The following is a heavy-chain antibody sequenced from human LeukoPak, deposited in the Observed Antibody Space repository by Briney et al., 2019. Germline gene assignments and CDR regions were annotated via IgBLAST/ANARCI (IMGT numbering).Heavy chain of an antibody. Sequence: PSETLSLTCTVSGGSISSSSYYWGWIRQPPGKGLEWIGSIYYSGSTYYNPSLKSRVTISVDTSKNQFSLKLSSVTAADTAVYYCARQRDDYGDYVSRTTGAGIDYWGQGTLVTVSS. J-gene: IGHJ4*02. CDR1: GGSISSSSYY. CDR2: IYYSGST. V-gene: IGHV4-39*01. CDR3: ARQRDDYGDYVSRTTGAGIDY. D-gene: IGHD4-17*01.